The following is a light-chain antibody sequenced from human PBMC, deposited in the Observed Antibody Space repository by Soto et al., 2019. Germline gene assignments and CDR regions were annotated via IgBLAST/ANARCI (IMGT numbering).Light chain of an antibody. CDR3: GAWGSIVRGYV. V-gene: IGLV1-47*01. J-gene: IGLJ6*01. CDR2: RND. Sequence: QSVLPQPPSASGTPGQRVTISCSTSTSRSGSNYVYWYQQLPGTAPKLLIYRNDQRPSGVPDRFSGSKSGTSASLAITGLPSEYEAEYFCGAWGSIVRGYVFSRGTKVTV. CDR1: TSRSGSNY.